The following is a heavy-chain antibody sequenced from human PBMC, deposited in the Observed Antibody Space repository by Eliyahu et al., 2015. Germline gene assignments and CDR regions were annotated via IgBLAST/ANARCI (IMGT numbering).Heavy chain of an antibody. D-gene: IGHD6-13*01. Sequence: QITLKESGPTLVKPTQTLTLTCTFSGFXLSTSGVGVGWIRQPPGKALEWLALIYWDDDKRYSPSLKSRLTITKDTSKNQVVLTMTNMDPVDTATYYCARTGYSSSTNRLEYYFDYWGQGTLVTVSS. J-gene: IGHJ4*02. CDR3: ARTGYSSSTNRLEYYFDY. V-gene: IGHV2-5*02. CDR2: IYWDDDK. CDR1: GFXLSTSGVG.